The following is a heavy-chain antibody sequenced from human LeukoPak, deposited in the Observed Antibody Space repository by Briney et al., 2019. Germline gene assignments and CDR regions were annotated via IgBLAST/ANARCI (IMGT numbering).Heavy chain of an antibody. V-gene: IGHV1-3*04. Sequence: GASVTVSCKTSGYTFTNYGMHWVRQAPRQSPEWMGWINTGNGNTKSSQKFQDRVTLTRDTSASTAYMELNSLSSEDTAVYYCARVPLSDPSGHYYPHWGQGTLVTVSS. D-gene: IGHD3-22*01. CDR1: GYTFTNYG. CDR3: ARVPLSDPSGHYYPH. CDR2: INTGNGNT. J-gene: IGHJ1*01.